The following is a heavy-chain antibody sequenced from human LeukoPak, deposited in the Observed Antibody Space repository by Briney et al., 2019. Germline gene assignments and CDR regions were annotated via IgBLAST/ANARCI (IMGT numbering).Heavy chain of an antibody. J-gene: IGHJ5*02. Sequence: ASVKVSCKASGYTFTGYYMHWVRQAPGQGLEWMGWINPNSGGTNYAQKFQGRVTMTRDTSISTAYTELSRLRSDDTAVYYCARASDVLRYFDWLYYNWFDPWGQGTLVTVSS. D-gene: IGHD3-9*01. V-gene: IGHV1-2*02. CDR2: INPNSGGT. CDR3: ARASDVLRYFDWLYYNWFDP. CDR1: GYTFTGYY.